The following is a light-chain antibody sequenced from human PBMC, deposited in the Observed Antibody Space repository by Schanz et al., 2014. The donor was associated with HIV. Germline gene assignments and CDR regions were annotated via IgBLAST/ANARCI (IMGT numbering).Light chain of an antibody. CDR3: QTWGTGIWV. J-gene: IGLJ7*01. CDR2: VNSDGSH. V-gene: IGLV4-69*01. Sequence: QPVLTQSPSASASLGASVKLTCTLSRGHSSFAIAWHQQQPGKGPRYLMKVNSDGSHTKGDGIPDRFSGSSSGAERYLTISSLQSEDEADYYCQTWGTGIWVFGGGTQLTVL. CDR1: RGHSSFA.